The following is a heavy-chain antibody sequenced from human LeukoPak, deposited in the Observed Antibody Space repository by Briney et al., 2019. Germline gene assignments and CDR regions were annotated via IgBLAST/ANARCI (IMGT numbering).Heavy chain of an antibody. V-gene: IGHV3-48*03. CDR1: GFTFSSYE. CDR2: ISSSGSSI. Sequence: RGSLRLSCAASGFTFSSYEMNWVRQAPGKGLEWVSFISSSGSSILYADSVKGRFTLSRDNSKNTVFLQMNSLRAEDTAVYYCAKNYGVGATMLDDWGQGALVTVSS. J-gene: IGHJ4*02. CDR3: AKNYGVGATMLDD. D-gene: IGHD1-26*01.